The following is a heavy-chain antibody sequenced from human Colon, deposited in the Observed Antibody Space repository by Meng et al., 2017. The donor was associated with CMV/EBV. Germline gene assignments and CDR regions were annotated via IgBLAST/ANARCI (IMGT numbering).Heavy chain of an antibody. D-gene: IGHD6-25*01. Sequence: SETLSLTCSVSGGSISSTNYYWGWIRQPPGKGLEWIGGVYDSGSTYHNPSLKSRVTMSVDTSKNQFSLQMSSVTAADTALYYCARDRNLAAVEFDYWGQGTLVTVSS. J-gene: IGHJ4*02. V-gene: IGHV4-39*07. CDR1: GGSISSTNYY. CDR2: VYDSGST. CDR3: ARDRNLAAVEFDY.